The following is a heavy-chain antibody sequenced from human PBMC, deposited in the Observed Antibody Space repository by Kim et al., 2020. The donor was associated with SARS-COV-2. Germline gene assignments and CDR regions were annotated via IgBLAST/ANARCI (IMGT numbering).Heavy chain of an antibody. CDR3: AKDYGDFGGMDV. Sequence: GGSLRLSCAASGFTFSSYFMHWVRQAPGKGLEWVAVISYDGSNKYYADSVKGRFTISRDNSKNTLYLQMNSLRAEDTAVYYCAKDYGDFGGMDVWGQGTTVTVSS. D-gene: IGHD4-17*01. CDR1: GFTFSSYF. J-gene: IGHJ6*02. CDR2: ISYDGSNK. V-gene: IGHV3-30*18.